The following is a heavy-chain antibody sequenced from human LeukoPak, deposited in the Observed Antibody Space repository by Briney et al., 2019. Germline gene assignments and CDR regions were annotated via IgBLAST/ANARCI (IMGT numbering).Heavy chain of an antibody. V-gene: IGHV1-18*01. J-gene: IGHJ4*02. CDR1: GYTFTNYG. CDR3: ARGGDYYDSSGYGTLDY. Sequence: ASVMVSCTASGYTFTNYGVTWVRQAPGQGLEWMGWISAYNGNTNYAQKLQGRVTMTTDTSTSTAYMELRSLRSDDTAVYYCARGGDYYDSSGYGTLDYWGQGTLVTVSS. D-gene: IGHD3-22*01. CDR2: ISAYNGNT.